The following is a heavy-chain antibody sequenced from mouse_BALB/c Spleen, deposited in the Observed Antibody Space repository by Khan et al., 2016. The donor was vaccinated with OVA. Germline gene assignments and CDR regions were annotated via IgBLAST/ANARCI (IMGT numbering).Heavy chain of an antibody. V-gene: IGHV1S34*01. Sequence: LVKTGASVKISCKASGYPFTSYYIHWVKQSHGKSLEWIGFISCYNGATNYNQKFKGKATITVDTSSRTAYMQFNSLTSEDSAVYYCARDGYYYAIDYGGQGTSGTVSS. J-gene: IGHJ4*01. D-gene: IGHD2-3*01. CDR1: GYPFTSYY. CDR3: ARDGYYYAIDY. CDR2: ISCYNGAT.